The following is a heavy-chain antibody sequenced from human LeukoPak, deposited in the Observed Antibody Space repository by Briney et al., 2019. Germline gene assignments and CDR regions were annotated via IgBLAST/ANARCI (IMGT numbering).Heavy chain of an antibody. V-gene: IGHV1-18*04. J-gene: IGHJ3*02. D-gene: IGHD3-9*01. CDR3: ARDRSYYDIFHDAFDI. CDR2: ISAYNGNT. CDR1: GYTFTGYY. Sequence: ASVKVSCKASGYTFTGYYMHWVRQAPGQGLEWMGWISAYNGNTNYAQKLQGRVTMTTDTSTSTAYMELRSLRSDDTAVYYCARDRSYYDIFHDAFDIWGQGTMVTVSS.